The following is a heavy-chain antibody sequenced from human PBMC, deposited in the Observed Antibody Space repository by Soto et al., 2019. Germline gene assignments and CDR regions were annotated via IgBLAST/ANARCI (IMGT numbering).Heavy chain of an antibody. Sequence: QVQLVESGGGVVQPGRSLRLSCAASGFTFSSYGMHWVRQAPGKGLEWVAVIWYDGSNKYYADSVKGRFTISRDNSKNTLYLQMNSLRAEDTAVYYCARETAAADSPRSYWYFDLWGRRTLVTVSS. J-gene: IGHJ2*01. D-gene: IGHD6-13*01. V-gene: IGHV3-33*01. CDR2: IWYDGSNK. CDR3: ARETAAADSPRSYWYFDL. CDR1: GFTFSSYG.